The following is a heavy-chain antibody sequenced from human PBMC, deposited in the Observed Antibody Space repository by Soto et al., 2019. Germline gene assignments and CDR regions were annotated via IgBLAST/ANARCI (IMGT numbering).Heavy chain of an antibody. J-gene: IGHJ4*02. CDR1: GGSISSGGYY. V-gene: IGHV4-31*03. CDR3: ARGLCSGGSCYPR. CDR2: IYYSGST. Sequence: SETLSLTCTVSGGSISSGGYYWSWIRPHPGKGLEWIGYIYYSGSTYYNPSLKSRVTISVDTSKNQFSLKLSSVTAADTAVYYCARGLCSGGSCYPRWGQGTLVTVSS. D-gene: IGHD2-15*01.